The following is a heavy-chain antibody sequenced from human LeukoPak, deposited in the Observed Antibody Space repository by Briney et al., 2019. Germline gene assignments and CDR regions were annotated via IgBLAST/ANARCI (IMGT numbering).Heavy chain of an antibody. Sequence: GASVKVSCKASGYTFTSYDINWVRQATGQGLEWMGWMNPNSGNTGYAQKFQGRVTITRNTSISTAYMELSSLRSEDTAVYYCARGGYSYGSDYFDYWGQGTLVTVSS. CDR2: MNPNSGNT. V-gene: IGHV1-8*03. CDR3: ARGGYSYGSDYFDY. J-gene: IGHJ4*02. D-gene: IGHD5-18*01. CDR1: GYTFTSYD.